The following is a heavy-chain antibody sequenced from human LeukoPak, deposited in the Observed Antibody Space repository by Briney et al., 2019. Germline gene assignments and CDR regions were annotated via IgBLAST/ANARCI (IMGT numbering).Heavy chain of an antibody. V-gene: IGHV3-23*01. D-gene: IGHD6-13*01. Sequence: GGSLRLSCAASGFTFSSYAMSWVRQAPGKGLEWVSSIGGGGGSTYYADSVKGRFTISRDNSKNTLYLQMNSLRAEDTAVYYCAKEARISAAGAEYFQHWGQGTLVTVSS. CDR1: GFTFSSYA. CDR2: IGGGGGST. J-gene: IGHJ1*01. CDR3: AKEARISAAGAEYFQH.